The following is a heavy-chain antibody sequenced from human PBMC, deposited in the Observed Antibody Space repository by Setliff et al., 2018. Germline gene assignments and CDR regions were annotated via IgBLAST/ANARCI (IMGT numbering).Heavy chain of an antibody. V-gene: IGHV7-4-1*02. Sequence: ASVKVSCKASGYTFTRYAMNWVRQAPGQGLEWMGWINTKTGDPTYAQGYTGRFAFSLDTSDSTAYLQISSLKAEDTAVYYCARGPLHYDFWSGYYTVSWFDPWGQGTLVTVSS. CDR1: GYTFTRYA. CDR3: ARGPLHYDFWSGYYTVSWFDP. J-gene: IGHJ5*02. D-gene: IGHD3-3*01. CDR2: INTKTGDP.